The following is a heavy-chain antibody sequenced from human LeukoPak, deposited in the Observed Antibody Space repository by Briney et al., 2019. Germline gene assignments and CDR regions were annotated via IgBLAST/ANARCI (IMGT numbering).Heavy chain of an antibody. Sequence: GGSLRLSCAASGFTFSTYAMSWVRETPGKGLEWVAAISGSNPGTYHANSVKGRFTISRDNSKNTLHLQMSGLRAEDTARYYCAKAPVGHCSGAFCYHFDSWGQGTLVTVSS. CDR2: ISGSNPGT. CDR3: AKAPVGHCSGAFCYHFDS. J-gene: IGHJ4*02. CDR1: GFTFSTYA. D-gene: IGHD2-15*01. V-gene: IGHV3-23*01.